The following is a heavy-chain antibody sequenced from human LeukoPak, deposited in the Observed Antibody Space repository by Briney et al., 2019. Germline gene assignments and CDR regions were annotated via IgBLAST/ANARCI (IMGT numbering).Heavy chain of an antibody. D-gene: IGHD6-6*01. CDR3: ARRSRGLDSSSDY. Sequence: GESLKISCKGSGYSFPNYWIGWVRQMPGKGLEWMGVIYPDDSDTKYSPSFQGQVTISADKSISTAYLQWSSLKASDTAMYYCARRSRGLDSSSDYWGQGTLVTVSS. V-gene: IGHV5-51*01. CDR2: IYPDDSDT. CDR1: GYSFPNYW. J-gene: IGHJ4*02.